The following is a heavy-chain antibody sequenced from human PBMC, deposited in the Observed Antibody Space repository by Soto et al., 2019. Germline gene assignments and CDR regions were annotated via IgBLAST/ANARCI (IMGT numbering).Heavy chain of an antibody. CDR3: ARVVPAAMKDAFDI. J-gene: IGHJ3*02. CDR2: INPSGGST. Sequence: ASVKVSCKASGYTFTSYGISWVRQAPGQGLEWMGIINPSGGSTSYAQKFQGRVTMTRDTSTSTVYMELSSLRSEDTAVYYCARVVPAAMKDAFDIWGQGTMVTVSS. CDR1: GYTFTSYG. D-gene: IGHD2-2*01. V-gene: IGHV1-46*03.